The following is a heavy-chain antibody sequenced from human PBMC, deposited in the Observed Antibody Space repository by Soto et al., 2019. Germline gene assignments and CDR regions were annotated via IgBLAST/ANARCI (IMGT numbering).Heavy chain of an antibody. J-gene: IGHJ4*02. CDR2: VNHSGGT. CDR1: RGSVSDFY. CDR3: VRRCGYSDFEY. Sequence: PXETLSLTFAVYRGSVSDFYWTWIRQPPGKGLEWIGDVNHSGGTNYNPSLKSRVTISVDTSKNQFSLRLFSVTAADTAVYYCVRRCGYSDFEYWGQRTLVTVSS. D-gene: IGHD5-18*01. V-gene: IGHV4-34*01.